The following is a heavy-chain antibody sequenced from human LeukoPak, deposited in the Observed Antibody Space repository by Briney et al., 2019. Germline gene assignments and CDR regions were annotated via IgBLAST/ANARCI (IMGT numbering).Heavy chain of an antibody. V-gene: IGHV1-69*06. CDR2: IIPIFGTA. J-gene: IGHJ4*02. Sequence: SVKVSCKASGGTFSSYAISWVRQAPGQGLEWMGGIIPIFGTANYAQKFQGRVTITADKSTSTAYMELRSLRSDDTAVYYCARDPVHYYDTSGYWSYWGQGTLVTVSS. CDR3: ARDPVHYYDTSGYWSY. CDR1: GGTFSSYA. D-gene: IGHD3-22*01.